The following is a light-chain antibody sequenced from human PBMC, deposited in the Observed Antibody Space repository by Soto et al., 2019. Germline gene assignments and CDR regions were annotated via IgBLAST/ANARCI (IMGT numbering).Light chain of an antibody. V-gene: IGKV3-20*01. CDR3: QQYASSPYT. Sequence: EIVLTQSPGTLSLSPGERATLSCRPSQSVNSGYLAWHQQKPGQAPRLLIYGPSNRATGIPDRFSVSGSGTEFTLTIRSVEPEDVAVYYCQQYASSPYTFGQGTKLEIK. CDR1: QSVNSGY. J-gene: IGKJ2*01. CDR2: GPS.